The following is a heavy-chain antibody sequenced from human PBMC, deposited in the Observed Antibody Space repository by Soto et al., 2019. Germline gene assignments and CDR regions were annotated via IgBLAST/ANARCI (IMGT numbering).Heavy chain of an antibody. CDR3: ARERYGSGSPHETAWGGYFDY. J-gene: IGHJ4*02. V-gene: IGHV3-53*01. CDR2: IYSGGST. D-gene: IGHD3-10*01. Sequence: EVQLVESGGGLIQPGGSLRLSCAASGFTVSSNYMSWVRQAPGKGLEWVSVIYSGGSTNYADSVNGRFTISRDNSKNTLYLQMNSLRAEDTAVYYCARERYGSGSPHETAWGGYFDYWGQGTLVTVSS. CDR1: GFTVSSNY.